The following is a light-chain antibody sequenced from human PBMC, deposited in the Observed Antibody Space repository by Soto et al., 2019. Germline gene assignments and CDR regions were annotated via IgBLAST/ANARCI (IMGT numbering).Light chain of an antibody. Sequence: SYELTQPPSVSVAPGQTARITCGTRNLGSESVHWYQQKSGQAPLLVVYDDSDRPSGIPERFSGANSGYTATLTIGRVEAGDEADYYCQMWDRSSDHPVFGGGTKLTVL. CDR3: QMWDRSSDHPV. CDR2: DDS. CDR1: NLGSES. V-gene: IGLV3-21*02. J-gene: IGLJ2*01.